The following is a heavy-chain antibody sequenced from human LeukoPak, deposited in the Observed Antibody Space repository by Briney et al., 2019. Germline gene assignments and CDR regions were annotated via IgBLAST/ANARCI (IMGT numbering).Heavy chain of an antibody. J-gene: IGHJ3*02. Sequence: ASVKVSSKASGYTFTGYYMHWVRQAPGQGLEWMGWINPNSGGTNYAQKFQGRVTMTRDTSISTAYMELSRLRSDDTAVYYCARVYCSSTSCSGDAYDIRGQVTMVTVSS. CDR1: GYTFTGYY. D-gene: IGHD2-2*01. CDR2: INPNSGGT. CDR3: ARVYCSSTSCSGDAYDI. V-gene: IGHV1-2*02.